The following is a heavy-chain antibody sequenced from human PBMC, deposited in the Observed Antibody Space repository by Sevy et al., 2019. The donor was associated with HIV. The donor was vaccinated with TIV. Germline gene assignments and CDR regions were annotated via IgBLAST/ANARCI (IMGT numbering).Heavy chain of an antibody. V-gene: IGHV3-7*01. CDR2: IKQDGSVK. Sequence: GGSLRLSCAASGFTLNNYWMNWVRQAPGKGLEWVANIKQDGSVKYYVDSVKSRFTISRDNARNLVFLQMNSLRVEDTALYYCVRAIAADGSFWGQGTLVTVSS. J-gene: IGHJ4*02. D-gene: IGHD6-13*01. CDR1: GFTLNNYW. CDR3: VRAIAADGSF.